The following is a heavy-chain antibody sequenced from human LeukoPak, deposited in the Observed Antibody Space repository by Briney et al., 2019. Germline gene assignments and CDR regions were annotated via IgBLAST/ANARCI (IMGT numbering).Heavy chain of an antibody. V-gene: IGHV3-53*01. CDR1: GFTVSDLY. CDR3: ARDRLQYFDY. CDR2: IYVSGDT. D-gene: IGHD3-16*01. J-gene: IGHJ4*02. Sequence: GGSLRLSCAASGFTVSDLYMSWVRQAPGKGLEWVSLIYVSGDTYYTDSVKGRFTISRDTSENTLYLQMNSLRVEDTAVYYCARDRLQYFDYWGQGTLVTVSS.